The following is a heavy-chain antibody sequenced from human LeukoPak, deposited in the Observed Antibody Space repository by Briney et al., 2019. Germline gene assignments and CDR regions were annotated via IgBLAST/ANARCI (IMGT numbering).Heavy chain of an antibody. Sequence: GGSLRLSCAASGFTFSDYYMSWIRQAPGKGLVWVSRINSDGSTTSYVDSVKGRFTISRDNAKSTLYLQMNSLRAEDTAVYYCARGGPIDYWGQGTLVTVSS. CDR1: GFTFSDYY. CDR2: INSDGSTT. CDR3: ARGGPIDY. V-gene: IGHV3-74*01. J-gene: IGHJ4*02.